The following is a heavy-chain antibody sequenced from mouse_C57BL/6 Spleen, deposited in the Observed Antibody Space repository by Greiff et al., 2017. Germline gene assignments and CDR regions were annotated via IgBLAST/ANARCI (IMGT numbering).Heavy chain of an antibody. J-gene: IGHJ3*01. D-gene: IGHD2-4*01. CDR2: ISSGGDYI. Sequence: EVQVVESGEGLVKPGGSLKLSCAASGFTFSSYAMSWVRQTPEKRLEWVAYISSGGDYIYYADTVKGRFTISRDNARNTLYLQMSSLKSEDTAMYYCTRDYDYDEGAWFAYWGQGTLVTVSA. CDR3: TRDYDYDEGAWFAY. CDR1: GFTFSSYA. V-gene: IGHV5-9-1*02.